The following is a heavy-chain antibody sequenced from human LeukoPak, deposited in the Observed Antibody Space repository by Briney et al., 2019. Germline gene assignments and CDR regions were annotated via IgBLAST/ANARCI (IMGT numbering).Heavy chain of an antibody. D-gene: IGHD5-24*01. CDR3: ARNTYGYKFSMDV. J-gene: IGHJ6*03. V-gene: IGHV1-2*02. CDR2: INPNSGVT. Sequence: ASVKVSCKASGGTFSSYAISWVRQAPEQGLEWMGWINPNSGVTNYAQKFQGRVTMTRDMSISTAYMELRSLRSDDTAVYYCARNTYGYKFSMDVWGKGTTVTVSS. CDR1: GGTFSSYA.